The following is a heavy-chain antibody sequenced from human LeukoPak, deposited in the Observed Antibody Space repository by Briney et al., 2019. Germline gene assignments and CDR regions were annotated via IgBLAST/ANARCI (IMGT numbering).Heavy chain of an antibody. CDR3: ARGPYCGDDCYFDS. CDR2: IYSSGST. CDR1: GGSISDYF. D-gene: IGHD2-21*01. V-gene: IGHV4-4*07. J-gene: IGHJ4*02. Sequence: SETLSLTFTVCGGSISDYFWSWIRQPAGKGLEWIGRIYSSGSTLYNPSLKSRVTMSVDTSKNQFSLRLTSVTAADTAVYYCARGPYCGDDCYFDSWGRGTLFTVSS.